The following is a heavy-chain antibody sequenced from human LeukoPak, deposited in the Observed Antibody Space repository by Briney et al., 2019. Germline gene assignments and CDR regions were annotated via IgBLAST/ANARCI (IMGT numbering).Heavy chain of an antibody. V-gene: IGHV1-69*05. J-gene: IGHJ4*02. CDR3: ARGGYSSSWYDNY. Sequence: ASVKVSCKASGGTFSSYAISWVRQAPGQGLEWMGGIIPIFGTANYAQKFQGRVTITRDTSASTAYMELSSLRSEDTAVYYCARGGYSSSWYDNYWGQGTLVTVSS. D-gene: IGHD6-13*01. CDR2: IIPIFGTA. CDR1: GGTFSSYA.